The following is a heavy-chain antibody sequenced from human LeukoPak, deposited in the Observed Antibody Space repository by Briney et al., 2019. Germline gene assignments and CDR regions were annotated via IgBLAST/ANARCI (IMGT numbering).Heavy chain of an antibody. Sequence: GGSLRLSCAASGFTVSSNYMGWVRQAPGKGLEWVSVIYSGGSTYYADSVKGRFTISRDNSKNTLYLQMNSLRAEDTAVYYCARDISYNSLDYWGQGTLVTVSS. J-gene: IGHJ4*02. D-gene: IGHD6-13*01. V-gene: IGHV3-53*01. CDR1: GFTVSSNY. CDR3: ARDISYNSLDY. CDR2: IYSGGST.